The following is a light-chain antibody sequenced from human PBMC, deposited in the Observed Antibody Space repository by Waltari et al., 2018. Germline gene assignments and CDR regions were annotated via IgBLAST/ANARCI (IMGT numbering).Light chain of an antibody. V-gene: IGKV1-39*01. J-gene: IGKJ1*01. CDR2: AAS. CDR3: QQSKITPWT. CDR1: QNSGTY. Sequence: EIQTTQSPSSLSASVGDRVTITCRASQNSGTYVHWYQQKPGKAPRVLIFAASNLYSGVPTRFNGSGSGTDFTLTIINLQPEDSATYYCQQSKITPWTFGQGTKVEIK.